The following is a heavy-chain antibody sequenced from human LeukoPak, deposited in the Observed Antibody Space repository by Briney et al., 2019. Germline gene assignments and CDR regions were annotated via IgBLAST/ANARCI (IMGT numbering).Heavy chain of an antibody. Sequence: ASVKVSCKASGYTFNSYGIGWVRQAPGQGLEWMGWISAYNGNTNYAQKLQGRVTMTTDTSTSTAYMELRSLRSDDTAVYYCARDLQRITMVRGVTNFDHWGQGTLVTVSS. D-gene: IGHD3-10*01. CDR2: ISAYNGNT. CDR1: GYTFNSYG. V-gene: IGHV1-18*01. J-gene: IGHJ4*02. CDR3: ARDLQRITMVRGVTNFDH.